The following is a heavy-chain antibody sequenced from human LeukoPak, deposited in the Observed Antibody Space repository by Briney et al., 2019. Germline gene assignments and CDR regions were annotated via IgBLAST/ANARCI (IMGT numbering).Heavy chain of an antibody. D-gene: IGHD5-18*01. V-gene: IGHV3-30*18. CDR2: ISYDGSNK. CDR1: GFTFSSYG. CDR3: AKSTASPPYYYYGMDV. J-gene: IGHJ6*02. Sequence: GGSLRLSCAASGFTFSSYGMHWVRQAPGMGLEWVAVISYDGSNKYYADSVKGRFTISRDNSKNTLYLQMNSLRADDTAVYYCAKSTASPPYYYYGMDVWGQGTTVTVSS.